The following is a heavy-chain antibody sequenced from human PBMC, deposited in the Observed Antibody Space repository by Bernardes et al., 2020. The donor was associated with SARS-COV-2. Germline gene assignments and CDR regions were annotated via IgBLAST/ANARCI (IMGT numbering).Heavy chain of an antibody. J-gene: IGHJ6*02. CDR3: ARGPWYQLLSLYYYYYGMDV. Sequence: GGSLRLSCAASGFTFSSYGMHWVRQAPGKGLEWVAVIWYDGSNKYYADSVKGRFTISRDNSKNTLYLQMNSLRAEDTAVYYCARGPWYQLLSLYYYYYGMDVWGQGTTVTVSS. V-gene: IGHV3-33*01. D-gene: IGHD2-2*01. CDR1: GFTFSSYG. CDR2: IWYDGSNK.